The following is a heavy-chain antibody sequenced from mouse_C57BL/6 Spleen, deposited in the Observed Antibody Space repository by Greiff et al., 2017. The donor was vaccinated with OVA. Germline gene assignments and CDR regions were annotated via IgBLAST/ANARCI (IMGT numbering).Heavy chain of an antibody. D-gene: IGHD2-3*01. CDR3: ARQGDDGYEFAY. CDR2: IYPGDGDT. V-gene: IGHV1-80*01. CDR1: GYAFSSYW. J-gene: IGHJ3*01. Sequence: VKLMESGAELVKPGASVKISCKASGYAFSSYWMNWVKQRPGKGLEWIGQIYPGDGDTNYNGKFKGKATLTADKSSSTAYMQLSSLTSEDSAVYFCARQGDDGYEFAYWGQGTLVTVSA.